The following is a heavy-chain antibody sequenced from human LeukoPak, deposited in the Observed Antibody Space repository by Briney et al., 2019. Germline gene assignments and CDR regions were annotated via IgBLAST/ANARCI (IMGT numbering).Heavy chain of an antibody. CDR2: IYYSKNT. CDR3: ARHDRIRGLDY. J-gene: IGHJ4*02. D-gene: IGHD3-10*01. Sequence: SETLSLTCTVSGGSISSSSAYWGWIRQPPGKGLEWIGSIYYSKNTYYNPSLKSRVTISADTSKNQFSLKLSSVTAADTAVYYCARHDRIRGLDYWGQGTLVTVSS. CDR1: GGSISSSSAY. V-gene: IGHV4-39*01.